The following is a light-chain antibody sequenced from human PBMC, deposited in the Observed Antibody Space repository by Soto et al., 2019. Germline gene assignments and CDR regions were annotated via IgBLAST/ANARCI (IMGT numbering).Light chain of an antibody. J-gene: IGLJ3*02. CDR2: EVS. Sequence: QSALTQPASVSGSPGQSITISCTGTSSDVGGYNYVSWYQQHPGKAPKLMIYEVSHRPSGVSNRFSGSKSANTASLTISGLQAEDEADYYCSSYTSKNTRVFGGGTQLNVL. V-gene: IGLV2-14*01. CDR3: SSYTSKNTRV. CDR1: SSDVGGYNY.